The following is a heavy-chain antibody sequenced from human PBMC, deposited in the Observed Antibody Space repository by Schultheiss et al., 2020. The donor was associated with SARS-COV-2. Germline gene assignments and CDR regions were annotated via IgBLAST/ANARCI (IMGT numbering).Heavy chain of an antibody. CDR3: ARGRYSGGEDPFDY. CDR2: VSQAGST. V-gene: IGHV4-34*01. J-gene: IGHJ4*02. CDR1: GGSFSGYY. D-gene: IGHD5-12*01. Sequence: GSLRLSCGVNGGSFSGYYWGWIRQTPGKGLAWIGEVSQAGSTKYNPSLKSRVTISVATSKNQFSLKLSSVTAADTAVYYCARGRYSGGEDPFDYWGQGTLVTVSS.